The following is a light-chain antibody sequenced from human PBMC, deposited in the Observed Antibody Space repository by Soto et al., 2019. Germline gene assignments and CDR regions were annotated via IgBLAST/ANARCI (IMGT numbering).Light chain of an antibody. CDR2: AAS. CDR1: QAISGF. Sequence: IQLTQSPSSLSASVGDRVTTTCRASQAISGFLVWYQQNPGQAPKLLIYAASSLQSGVPSRFSGSGSGTDFTLTISSLQPEDFATYYCQQSYSTLTWTFGQGTKVDIK. J-gene: IGKJ1*01. V-gene: IGKV1-39*01. CDR3: QQSYSTLTWT.